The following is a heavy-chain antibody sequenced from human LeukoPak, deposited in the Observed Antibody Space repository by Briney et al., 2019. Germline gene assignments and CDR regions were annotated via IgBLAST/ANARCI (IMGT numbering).Heavy chain of an antibody. CDR3: ARGVEQRITMVRGVFNWFDP. CDR2: MNPNSGNT. D-gene: IGHD3-10*01. J-gene: IGHJ5*02. Sequence: GASVKVSCKASGYTFTGYYMHWVRQAPGQGLEWMGWMNPNSGNTGYAQKFQGRVTMTRNTSISTAYMELSSLRSEDTAVYYCARGVEQRITMVRGVFNWFDPWGQGTLVTVSS. CDR1: GYTFTGYY. V-gene: IGHV1-8*02.